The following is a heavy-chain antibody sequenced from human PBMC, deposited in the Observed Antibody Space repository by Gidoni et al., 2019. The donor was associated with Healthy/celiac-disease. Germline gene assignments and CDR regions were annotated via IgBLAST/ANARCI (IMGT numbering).Heavy chain of an antibody. J-gene: IGHJ3*02. Sequence: EVQLVQSGAEVKKPGESLKISCKGSGYSFTRSWIGWVRQMPGKGLEWMGIIYPGDSDTRYSPSFQGQVTISADKSISTAYLQWSSLKASDTAMYYCARSSRITMIVVAPYDAFDIWGQGTMVTVSS. CDR3: ARSSRITMIVVAPYDAFDI. D-gene: IGHD3-22*01. CDR2: IYPGDSDT. V-gene: IGHV5-51*01. CDR1: GYSFTRSW.